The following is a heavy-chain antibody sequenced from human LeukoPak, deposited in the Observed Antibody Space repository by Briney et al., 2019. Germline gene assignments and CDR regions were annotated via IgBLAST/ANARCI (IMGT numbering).Heavy chain of an antibody. CDR3: ARRAGDYDSSGYYYYYYYMDV. D-gene: IGHD3-22*01. Sequence: GASVKVSCKASGYTFTGYYMHWVRQAPGQGLEWMGRINPNSGGTNYAQKLQGRVTMTTDTSTSTAYMELRSLRSDDTAVYYCARRAGDYDSSGYYYYYYYMDVWGKGTTVTVSS. V-gene: IGHV1-2*06. J-gene: IGHJ6*03. CDR2: INPNSGGT. CDR1: GYTFTGYY.